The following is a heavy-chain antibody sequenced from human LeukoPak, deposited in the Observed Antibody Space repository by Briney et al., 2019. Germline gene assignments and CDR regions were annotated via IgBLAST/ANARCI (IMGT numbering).Heavy chain of an antibody. CDR3: ARGGAAAGTDFQH. J-gene: IGHJ1*01. D-gene: IGHD6-13*01. CDR1: GGSIKNYY. CDR2: IYYSGNT. V-gene: IGHV4-59*08. Sequence: PSETLSLTCGVSGGSIKNYYWSWIRQPPGRGLEWIGHIYYSGNTSYSPSLKSRVTISVDTSRNQFSLKLSSVTAADTAVYYCARGGAAAGTDFQHWGQGTLVTVSS.